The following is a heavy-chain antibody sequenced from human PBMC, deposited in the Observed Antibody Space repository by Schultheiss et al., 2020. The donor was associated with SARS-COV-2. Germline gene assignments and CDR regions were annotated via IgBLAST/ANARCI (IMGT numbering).Heavy chain of an antibody. V-gene: IGHV3-7*03. CDR2: IKQDGSEK. CDR3: ARAILPAPFDA. J-gene: IGHJ4*02. CDR1: GFTFINYW. Sequence: GGSLRLSCAASGFTFINYWMSWVRQAPGKGLEWVANIKQDGSEKYYVDSVRGRFTISRVNAKNTLYLQMNSLRAEDTAVYYCARAILPAPFDAWGQGTLVTVSS. D-gene: IGHD2/OR15-2a*01.